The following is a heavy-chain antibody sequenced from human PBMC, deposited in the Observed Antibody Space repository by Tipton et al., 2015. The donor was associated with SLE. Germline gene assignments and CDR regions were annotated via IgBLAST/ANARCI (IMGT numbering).Heavy chain of an antibody. CDR2: IKQDGSEK. Sequence: SLRLSCAASGFTFSSYWMSWVRQAPGKGLEWVANIKQDGSEKYYVDSVKGRFTISRDNSKNTLYLQMNSLRAEDTAVYYCAKDFRDYGGIVGYFDYWGQGTLVTVSS. CDR3: AKDFRDYGGIVGYFDY. J-gene: IGHJ4*02. V-gene: IGHV3-7*01. D-gene: IGHD4-23*01. CDR1: GFTFSSYW.